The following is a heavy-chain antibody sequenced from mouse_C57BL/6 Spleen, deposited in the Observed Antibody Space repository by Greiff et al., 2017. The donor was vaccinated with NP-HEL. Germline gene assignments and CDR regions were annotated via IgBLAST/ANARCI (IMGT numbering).Heavy chain of an antibody. J-gene: IGHJ1*03. CDR2: IRNKANGYTT. V-gene: IGHV7-3*01. Sequence: EVNVVESGGGLVQPGGSLSLSCAASGFTFTDYYMSWVRQPPGKALEWLGFIRNKANGYTTEYSASVKGRFTISRDNSQSILYLQMNALRAEDSATYYCARGYYYGSSPWYFDVWGTGTTVTVSS. CDR3: ARGYYYGSSPWYFDV. D-gene: IGHD1-1*01. CDR1: GFTFTDYY.